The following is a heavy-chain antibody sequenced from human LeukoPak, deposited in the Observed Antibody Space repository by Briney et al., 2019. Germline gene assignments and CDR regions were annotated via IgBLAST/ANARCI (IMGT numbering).Heavy chain of an antibody. D-gene: IGHD3-10*02. CDR3: TRGMLRQPPDY. V-gene: IGHV3-20*04. CDR1: GFTFDDYG. CDR2: INWNGGSA. Sequence: GGSLRLSCAASGFTFDDYGLSWVRQAPGKGLEWVSTINWNGGSAGYADSVKGRFTISRDNSKNTLYLQMSSLRVEDTAIYYCTRGMLRQPPDYWGQGMLVTVSS. J-gene: IGHJ4*02.